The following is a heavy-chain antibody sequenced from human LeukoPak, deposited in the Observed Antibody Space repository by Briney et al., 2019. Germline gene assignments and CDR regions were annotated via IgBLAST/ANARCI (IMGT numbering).Heavy chain of an antibody. V-gene: IGHV1-3*01. Sequence: GASVKVSCKASGYTFTNYAVHWVRQAPGQRLEWMGWINAGNGKTNYSQRFQGRVTLTRDTSASTVYMELRSLRSEDTAVYYCARGYYDLLTGHVVTYYFDYWGQGTLVTVFS. D-gene: IGHD3-9*01. CDR1: GYTFTNYA. J-gene: IGHJ4*02. CDR3: ARGYYDLLTGHVVTYYFDY. CDR2: INAGNGKT.